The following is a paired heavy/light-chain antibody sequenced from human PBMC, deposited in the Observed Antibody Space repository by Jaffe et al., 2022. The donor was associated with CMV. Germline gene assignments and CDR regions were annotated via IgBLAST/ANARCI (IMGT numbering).Heavy chain of an antibody. CDR3: ATEKFFTNTWHFAY. D-gene: IGHD2-2*01. CDR1: GYTFTTYP. J-gene: IGHJ4*02. CDR2: INTDTGNT. Sequence: QVQLVQSGAEVKNPGASVKVSCKASGYTFTTYPLHWVRQAPGQGLEWMGWINTDTGNTKFSQKFQGRITLTRDTSATTAYMELSGLTSEDTAIFYCATEKFFTNTWHFAYWGQGTLVTVSS. V-gene: IGHV1-3*04.
Light chain of an antibody. J-gene: IGLJ3*02. CDR1: TSNIGTNT. CDR3: AVWDDSLNGM. V-gene: IGLV1-44*01. CDR2: SNN. Sequence: QSVLTQPPSTSGTPGQRVTISCSGSTSNIGTNTVNWYQQLPGTAPKLLIYSNNKRPSGVPDRFSGSKSGTSASLVISGLQSEDEADYYCAVWDDSLNGMFGGGTKLTVL.